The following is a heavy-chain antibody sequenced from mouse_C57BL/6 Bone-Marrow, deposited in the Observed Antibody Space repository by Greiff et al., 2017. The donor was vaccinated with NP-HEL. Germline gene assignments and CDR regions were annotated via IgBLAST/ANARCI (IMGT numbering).Heavy chain of an antibody. J-gene: IGHJ4*01. Sequence: VQLQQSGAELVRPGASVKLSCTVSGFNIKDDYMHWVKQRPEQGLEWIGWIDPENGDTEYASKFQGKAPITADKSSNTAYLQLSSLTSEDTAVYYCTTGGSSPYAMDYWGQGTSVTVSS. V-gene: IGHV14-4*01. CDR1: GFNIKDDY. CDR2: IDPENGDT. CDR3: TTGGSSPYAMDY. D-gene: IGHD1-1*01.